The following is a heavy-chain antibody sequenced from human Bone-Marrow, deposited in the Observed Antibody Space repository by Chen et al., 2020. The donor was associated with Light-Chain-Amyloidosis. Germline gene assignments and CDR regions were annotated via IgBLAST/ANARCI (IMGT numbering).Heavy chain of an antibody. J-gene: IGHJ4*02. V-gene: IGHV5-51*01. Sequence: EVQLEQSGPEVKKPGESLKLSCKGSGYTFPNYWIGWVRQMPGKGLEWMGVIYPDDSDARYSPSCEGQVTISADKSITTAYLQWRSLKASDTAMYYCARRRDGYNFDYWGQGTLVTVSS. CDR2: IYPDDSDA. CDR1: GYTFPNYW. CDR3: ARRRDGYNFDY. D-gene: IGHD5-12*01.